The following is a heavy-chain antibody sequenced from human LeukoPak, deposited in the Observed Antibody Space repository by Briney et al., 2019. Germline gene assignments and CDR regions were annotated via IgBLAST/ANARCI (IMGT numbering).Heavy chain of an antibody. CDR2: ISSSDNTI. D-gene: IGHD3/OR15-3a*01. CDR3: ARGDDFTGRKLEPPDAFDI. CDR1: GFTFTDYY. Sequence: GGSLRLSCAASGFTFTDYYMSWIRQAPGQGLEWVSYISSSDNTIYYADSVKGRFTISRDNAENSLYLQMNNLRAEDTAVYYCARGDDFTGRKLEPPDAFDIWGQGTMVTVSS. V-gene: IGHV3-11*01. J-gene: IGHJ3*02.